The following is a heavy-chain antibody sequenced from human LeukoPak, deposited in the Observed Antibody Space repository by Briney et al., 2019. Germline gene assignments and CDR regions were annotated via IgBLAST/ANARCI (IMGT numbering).Heavy chain of an antibody. CDR2: IYHSGST. CDR1: GGSISSSNYY. J-gene: IGHJ4*02. D-gene: IGHD6-6*01. V-gene: IGHV4-39*01. CDR3: ASPSSSSSTYDY. Sequence: SETLSLTWTVSGGSISSSNYYWGWIRQPPGKGLEWIGSIYHSGSTYYNPSLKSRLTISVDTSKNQFSLRLTSVTAADTAIYYCASPSSSSSTYDYWGKGTLVTVSS.